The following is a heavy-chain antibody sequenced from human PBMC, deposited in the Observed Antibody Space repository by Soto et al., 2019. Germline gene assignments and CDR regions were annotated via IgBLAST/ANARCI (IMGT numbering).Heavy chain of an antibody. CDR3: ARDLEYRSSSGQYY. D-gene: IGHD6-6*01. CDR2: IIPILGIA. J-gene: IGHJ4*02. V-gene: IGHV1-69*04. Sequence: SVKVSCKASGGTFSSYTISWVRQAPGQGLEWMGRIIPILGIANYAQKFQGRVTITADKSTSTAYMELSSLRSEDTAVYYCARDLEYRSSSGQYYWGQGTLVTVSS. CDR1: GGTFSSYT.